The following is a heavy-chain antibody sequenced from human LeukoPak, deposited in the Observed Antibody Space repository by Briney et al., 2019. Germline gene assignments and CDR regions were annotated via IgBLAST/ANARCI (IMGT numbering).Heavy chain of an antibody. CDR2: ISAYNGNT. D-gene: IGHD3-22*01. CDR1: GYTFSSYR. CDR3: ARELGYYDSSGYHYVLGY. Sequence: ASVKVSCKASGYTFSSYRISWVRQAPGQGLEWMEWISAYNGNTKYAQKYQGRVTMTTDTSTSTAYMEMRSLRSDDTAVYYCARELGYYDSSGYHYVLGYWGQGTLVTVSS. J-gene: IGHJ4*02. V-gene: IGHV1-18*01.